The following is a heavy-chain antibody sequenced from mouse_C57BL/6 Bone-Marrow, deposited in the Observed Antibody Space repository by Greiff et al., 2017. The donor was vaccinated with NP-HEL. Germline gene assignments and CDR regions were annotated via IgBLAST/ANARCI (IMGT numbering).Heavy chain of an antibody. CDR2: IYPGSGST. Sequence: QVQLQQSGAELVKPGASVKMSCKASGYTFTSYWITWVKQRPGQGLEWIGDIYPGSGSTNYNEKFKSKATLTVDTSSSTAYMQLSSLTSEDSAVYYCAESSYYGSSSLAYWGQGTLVTVSA. CDR1: GYTFTSYW. J-gene: IGHJ3*01. CDR3: AESSYYGSSSLAY. V-gene: IGHV1-55*01. D-gene: IGHD1-1*01.